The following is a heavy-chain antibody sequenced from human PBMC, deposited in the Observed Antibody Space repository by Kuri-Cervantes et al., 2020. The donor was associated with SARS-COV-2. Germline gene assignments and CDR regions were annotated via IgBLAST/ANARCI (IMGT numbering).Heavy chain of an antibody. Sequence: LSLTCAASGFTFSSYGMHWVRQAPGKGLEWVAFIRYDGSNKYYADSVKGRFTISRDNSKNTLYLQMNSLRAEDTAVYYCAKDGQYQLLYKSGLAYWGQGTLVTVSS. CDR3: AKDGQYQLLYKSGLAY. CDR2: IRYDGSNK. V-gene: IGHV3-30*02. J-gene: IGHJ4*02. D-gene: IGHD2-2*02. CDR1: GFTFSSYG.